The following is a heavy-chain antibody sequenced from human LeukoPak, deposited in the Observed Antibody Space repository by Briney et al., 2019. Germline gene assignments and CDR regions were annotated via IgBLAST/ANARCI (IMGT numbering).Heavy chain of an antibody. CDR3: ARDLDTAMVISHAFDI. CDR2: ISYDGSNK. J-gene: IGHJ3*02. Sequence: GRSLRLSCAASGFTFSSYAMHWVRQAPGKGLEWVAVISYDGSNKYYADSVKGRFTISRDNAKNSLYLQMNSLRDEDTAVYYCARDLDTAMVISHAFDIGGQGTMVTVSS. V-gene: IGHV3-30-3*01. D-gene: IGHD5-18*01. CDR1: GFTFSSYA.